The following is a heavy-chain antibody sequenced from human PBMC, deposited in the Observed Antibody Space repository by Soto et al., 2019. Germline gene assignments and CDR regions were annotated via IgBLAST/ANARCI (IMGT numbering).Heavy chain of an antibody. CDR3: AHYGDHVY. J-gene: IGHJ4*02. Sequence: EVQLLESGGGLVQPGGSLRLSCTASGFSFSSYAMSWVRQAPGKGLEWVSQITGGGYTTNYADSVKGRFTISRDNSKNTLYLQLNSLRADDTAVYYCAHYGDHVYGGQGTLVTVSS. V-gene: IGHV3-23*01. D-gene: IGHD4-17*01. CDR2: ITGGGYTT. CDR1: GFSFSSYA.